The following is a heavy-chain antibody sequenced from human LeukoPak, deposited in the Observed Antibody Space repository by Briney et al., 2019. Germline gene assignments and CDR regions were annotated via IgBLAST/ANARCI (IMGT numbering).Heavy chain of an antibody. D-gene: IGHD3-10*01. CDR1: GYTFTSYG. V-gene: IGHV1-8*02. J-gene: IGHJ3*02. CDR3: ARSGLPVRGVSDAFDI. CDR2: MNPNSGNT. Sequence: ASVKVSCKASGYTFTSYGISWVRQATGQGLEWMGWMNPNSGNTGYAQKFQGRVTMTRNTSTSTAYMELSSLRSEDTAVYYCARSGLPVRGVSDAFDIWGQGTMVTVSS.